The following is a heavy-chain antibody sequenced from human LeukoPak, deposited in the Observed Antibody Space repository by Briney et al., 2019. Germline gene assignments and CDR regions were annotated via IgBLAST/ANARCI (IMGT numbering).Heavy chain of an antibody. J-gene: IGHJ6*02. V-gene: IGHV4-34*01. CDR3: ARGPRRFYYYGMDV. D-gene: IGHD3-3*01. Sequence: PSETVSLTYGVYGGSFSGYYWSWILQPPGKGLEWIGEINHSGSTNYNPSLKSRVTISVDTSKNQFSLKLSSVTAADTAVYYCARGPRRFYYYGMDVWGQGTTVTVSS. CDR1: GGSFSGYY. CDR2: INHSGST.